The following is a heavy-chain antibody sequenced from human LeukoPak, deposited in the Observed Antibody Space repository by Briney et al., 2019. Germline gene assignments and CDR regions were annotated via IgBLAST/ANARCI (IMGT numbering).Heavy chain of an antibody. D-gene: IGHD2-2*01. CDR3: ARASIRIVVPAAPQFYFDY. J-gene: IGHJ4*01. V-gene: IGHV1-69*05. Sequence: ASVKVSCKASGGTFSSYAISWVRQAPGQGLEWMGGIIPIFGTANYAQKFQGRVTITTDESTSTAYMELSSLGSEDTAVYSCARASIRIVVPAAPQFYFDYWGQGSLVTVPS. CDR1: GGTFSSYA. CDR2: IIPIFGTA.